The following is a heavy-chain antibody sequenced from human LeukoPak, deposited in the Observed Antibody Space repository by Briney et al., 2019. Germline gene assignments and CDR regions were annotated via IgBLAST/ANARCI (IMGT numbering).Heavy chain of an antibody. CDR1: GFTFSSYS. V-gene: IGHV3-23*01. Sequence: PGGFLRLSCAASGFTFSSYSMNWVRQAPGKGLEWVSTISNSDGNTYYADSVKGRFTISRDNSKNTLFLQMNSLRVEDTAVYYCAKVHLRIEIYAFDVWGQGTMVTVSS. D-gene: IGHD1-26*01. CDR3: AKVHLRIEIYAFDV. J-gene: IGHJ3*01. CDR2: ISNSDGNT.